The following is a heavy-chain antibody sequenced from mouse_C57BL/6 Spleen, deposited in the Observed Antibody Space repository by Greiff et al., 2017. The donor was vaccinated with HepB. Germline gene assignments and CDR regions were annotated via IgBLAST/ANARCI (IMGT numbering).Heavy chain of an antibody. D-gene: IGHD1-1*01. CDR2: INYDGSST. CDR1: GFTFSDYY. CDR3: ARLGDYGSSLFAY. Sequence: EVKLVESEGGLVQPGSSMKLSCTASGFTFSDYYMAWVRQVPEKGLEWVANINYDGSSTYYLDSLKSRFIISRDNAKNILYLQMSSLKSEDTATYYCARLGDYGSSLFAYWGQGTLVTVSA. J-gene: IGHJ3*01. V-gene: IGHV5-16*01.